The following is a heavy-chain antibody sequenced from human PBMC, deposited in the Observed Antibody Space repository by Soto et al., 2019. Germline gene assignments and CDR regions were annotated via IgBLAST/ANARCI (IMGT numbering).Heavy chain of an antibody. J-gene: IGHJ4*02. CDR1: GFTFSSYA. V-gene: IGHV3-30-3*01. Sequence: QVQLVESGGGVVQPGRSLRLSCAASGFTFSSYAMHWVRQAPGKGLEWVAVISYDGSNKYYADSVKGRFTISRDNSKNTLHLQMNSLRAEDTAVYYCARGANGSGSPSFRNPIDYWGQGTLVTVSS. CDR3: ARGANGSGSPSFRNPIDY. D-gene: IGHD3-10*01. CDR2: ISYDGSNK.